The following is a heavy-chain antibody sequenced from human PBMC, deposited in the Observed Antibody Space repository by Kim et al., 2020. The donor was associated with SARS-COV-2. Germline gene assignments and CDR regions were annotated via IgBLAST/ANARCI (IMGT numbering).Heavy chain of an antibody. CDR2: IYPGDSDT. J-gene: IGHJ4*02. D-gene: IGHD3-22*01. V-gene: IGHV5-51*01. CDR3: ARENRQYYYDSTPDY. CDR1: GYSFTTYW. Sequence: GESLKISCKASGYSFTTYWIGWVRQMPGKGLEWMGIIYPGDSDTRYSPSFQGQATISADKSISTAYLQWSSLKASDTAMYYCARENRQYYYDSTPDYWGQGTLVTVSS.